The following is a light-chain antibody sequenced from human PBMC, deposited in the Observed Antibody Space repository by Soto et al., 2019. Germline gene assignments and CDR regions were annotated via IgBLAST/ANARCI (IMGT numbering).Light chain of an antibody. CDR1: QSVDSN. Sequence: EIVMTQSPASLSVSPGDGATLSCRASQSVDSNLAWYQQKPGQGPRLLIHGASTRAVGVPARFSGSGSGRTVSLTISSLQSEDFAAYYCQQYYNWPPQFTFGQGKKLHIK. CDR3: QQYYNWPPQFT. V-gene: IGKV3-15*01. J-gene: IGKJ2*01. CDR2: GAS.